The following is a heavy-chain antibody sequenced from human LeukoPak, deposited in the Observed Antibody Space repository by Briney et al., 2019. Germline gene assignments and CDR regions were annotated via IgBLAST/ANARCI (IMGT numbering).Heavy chain of an antibody. Sequence: PSETLSLTCTASGGSISSYYWSWIRQPPGKGLEWIGYIYYSGSTNYNPSLKSRVTISVDTSKNQFSLKLSSVTAADTAVYYCARAASYGMDVWGQGTTVTVSS. V-gene: IGHV4-59*01. CDR3: ARAASYGMDV. J-gene: IGHJ6*02. D-gene: IGHD6-25*01. CDR1: GGSISSYY. CDR2: IYYSGST.